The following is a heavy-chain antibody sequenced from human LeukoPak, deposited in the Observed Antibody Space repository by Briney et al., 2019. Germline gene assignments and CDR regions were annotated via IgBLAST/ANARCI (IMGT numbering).Heavy chain of an antibody. V-gene: IGHV3-20*04. Sequence: PGGSLRLSCAASGFTFDDYGMSWVRQAPGKGLEWVFGINWNGGSTGYADSVKGRFTISRDNAKNSLYLQMNSLRAEDAALYYCARYCTNGVCYQDYWGQGTLVTVSS. CDR1: GFTFDDYG. CDR3: ARYCTNGVCYQDY. CDR2: INWNGGST. J-gene: IGHJ4*02. D-gene: IGHD2-8*01.